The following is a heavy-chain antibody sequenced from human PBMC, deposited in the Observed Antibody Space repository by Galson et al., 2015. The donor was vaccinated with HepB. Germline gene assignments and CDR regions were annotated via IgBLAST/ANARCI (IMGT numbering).Heavy chain of an antibody. CDR3: ARDRGGWRD. CDR2: IYSGDNT. J-gene: IGHJ4*02. V-gene: IGHV3-53*01. CDR1: GFTVSSNY. D-gene: IGHD6-19*01. Sequence: SLRLSCAASGFTVSSNYMSWVRQTPGKGLEWVSVIYSGDNTYYADSVKGRFTISRDHFKNTLYLQMNSLRAEDTAVYYCARDRGGWRDWGQGTLVTVSS.